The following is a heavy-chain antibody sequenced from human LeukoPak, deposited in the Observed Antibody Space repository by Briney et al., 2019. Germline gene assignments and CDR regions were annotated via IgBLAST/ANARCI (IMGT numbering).Heavy chain of an antibody. V-gene: IGHV3-74*01. CDR3: ASGLHYGGNPTRANWFDP. Sequence: QPGGSLRLSCAASGFTFSSYWMHWVRQAPGKGLVWVSRINTDGSSTSYADSVKGRFTISRDNAKNTLYLQMNSLRAEDTAVYYCASGLHYGGNPTRANWFDPWGQGTLVTVSS. CDR2: INTDGSST. J-gene: IGHJ5*02. CDR1: GFTFSSYW. D-gene: IGHD4-23*01.